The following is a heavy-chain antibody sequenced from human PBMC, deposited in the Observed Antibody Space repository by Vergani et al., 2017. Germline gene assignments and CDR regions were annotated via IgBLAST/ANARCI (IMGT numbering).Heavy chain of an antibody. Sequence: DVQLVESGGDLVQPGGSLRLSCAASGFTFNIYAMSWVRQAPGKGLEWVSTITYNGGRTYYADSVTGRFTISRDNSKNTLFLQLKTLRAEDTGVYYCAKDYNIMGALHYWGQGTLVAVSS. CDR1: GFTFNIYA. D-gene: IGHD5-12*01. V-gene: IGHV3-23*04. J-gene: IGHJ4*02. CDR3: AKDYNIMGALHY. CDR2: ITYNGGRT.